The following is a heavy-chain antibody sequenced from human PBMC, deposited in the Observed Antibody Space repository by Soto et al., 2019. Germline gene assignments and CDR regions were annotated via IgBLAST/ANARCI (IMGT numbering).Heavy chain of an antibody. CDR3: ARDIPTYYDFWSGYYSDY. CDR1: GYTFTSYG. Sequence: ASVKVSCKASGYTFTSYGISWVRQAPGQGLEWMGWISAYNGNTNYAQKLQGRVTMTTDTSTSTAYMELRSLRSDDTAVYYCARDIPTYYDFWSGYYSDYWGQGTLVTVSS. CDR2: ISAYNGNT. D-gene: IGHD3-3*01. J-gene: IGHJ4*02. V-gene: IGHV1-18*01.